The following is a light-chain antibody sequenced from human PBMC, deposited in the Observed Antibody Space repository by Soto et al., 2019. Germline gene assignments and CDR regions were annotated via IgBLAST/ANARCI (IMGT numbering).Light chain of an antibody. V-gene: IGKV3-20*01. Sequence: EIVLTQSPGTLSLSLGERAALSCRAIQPVGSSSLAWYQQKPGQAPRLLIYGATTRATGVPDRFSGSGSGTDFTLTISRLEPEDFAVYYCQQYSDSPRTFGPGTKVDIK. CDR2: GAT. CDR1: QPVGSSS. CDR3: QQYSDSPRT. J-gene: IGKJ1*01.